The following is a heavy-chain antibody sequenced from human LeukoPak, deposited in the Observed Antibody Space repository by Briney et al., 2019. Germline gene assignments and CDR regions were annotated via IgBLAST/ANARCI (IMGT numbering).Heavy chain of an antibody. V-gene: IGHV3-64*01. D-gene: IGHD3-22*01. CDR2: ISSNGCST. Sequence: GGSVRLSCAACGFTFSSYAMHWVRQAPGKGLEYVSAISSNGCSTYYANSVKGRFTISRDNSKNTLYLQMGSLRAEDMAVYYCARWAYDSSGLGAFDIWSQGTMVTVSS. CDR3: ARWAYDSSGLGAFDI. CDR1: GFTFSSYA. J-gene: IGHJ3*02.